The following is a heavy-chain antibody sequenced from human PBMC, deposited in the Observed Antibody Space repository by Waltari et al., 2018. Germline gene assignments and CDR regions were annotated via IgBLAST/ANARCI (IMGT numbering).Heavy chain of an antibody. CDR1: GGPFSSYA. CDR2: IIPSFGTA. J-gene: IGHJ4*02. CDR3: AGGSSYYYDSSGYYMGS. D-gene: IGHD3-22*01. Sequence: QVQLVQSGAEVKKPGSSVKVSCKASGGPFSSYAISWVRQAPGQGLEWMEGIIPSFGTANRAQKVQGRFTITTDESTSTAYMELSSLSSVDAAVYYCAGGSSYYYDSSGYYMGSWGQGTLFTGSS. V-gene: IGHV1-69*05.